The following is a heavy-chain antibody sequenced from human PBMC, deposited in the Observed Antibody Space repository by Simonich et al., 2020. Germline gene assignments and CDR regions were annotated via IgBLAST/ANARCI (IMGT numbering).Heavy chain of an antibody. V-gene: IGHV1-2*02. D-gene: IGHD7-27*01. Sequence: QVQLVQSGAEVKKPGASVKVSCKASGYTFTGYYMHWVRQAPGQGLEWMGWINPNQGGTTYAQKLQGRVTMTRDTSISTAYMELRRLRSDDTAVYYCARGALTGDYYYMDVWGKGTTVTVSS. CDR1: GYTFTGYY. CDR2: INPNQGGT. CDR3: ARGALTGDYYYMDV. J-gene: IGHJ6*03.